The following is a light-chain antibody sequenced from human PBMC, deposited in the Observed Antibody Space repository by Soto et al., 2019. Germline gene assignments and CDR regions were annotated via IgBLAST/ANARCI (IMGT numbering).Light chain of an antibody. V-gene: IGLV2-14*01. CDR1: SSDVGGYNY. CDR2: DVS. Sequence: QSVLTQPASVSGSPGQSITISCTGTSSDVGGYNYVSWYQQHPGKAPKFMIYDVSNRPSGVSNRFSGSKSGNTVSLTISGLQAKDEADYYCSSYTTSNTRQIVFGTGTKVTVL. J-gene: IGLJ1*01. CDR3: SSYTTSNTRQIV.